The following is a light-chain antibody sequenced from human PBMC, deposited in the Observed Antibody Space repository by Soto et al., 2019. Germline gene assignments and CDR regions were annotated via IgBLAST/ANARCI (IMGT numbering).Light chain of an antibody. CDR2: EAL. CDR1: QRVSSY. Sequence: IVLTQSPATLSLSPGERATLSCRASQRVSSYLAWYQQRPGQAPRLLIYEALNRATGIPDRFSGSGSGTDCTLTISRLEPEDFAVYYCQQYNNWPRATFGGGTKVDNK. J-gene: IGKJ4*01. V-gene: IGKV3-11*01. CDR3: QQYNNWPRAT.